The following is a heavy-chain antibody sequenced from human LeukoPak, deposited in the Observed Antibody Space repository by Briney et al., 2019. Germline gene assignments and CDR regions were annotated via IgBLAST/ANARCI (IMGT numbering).Heavy chain of an antibody. V-gene: IGHV3-74*01. CDR1: GFTFSNYW. CDR2: IKSDGSDP. J-gene: IGHJ6*02. Sequence: PGGSLRLSCAASGFTFSNYWMHWVRQGPGKGLVRVSRIKSDGSDPSYADSVKGRFTISRDNAKSTLYLQMNSLRAEDTAVYYCAKDRDPMPSRGMDVWGQGTTVAVSS. D-gene: IGHD2-2*01. CDR3: AKDRDPMPSRGMDV.